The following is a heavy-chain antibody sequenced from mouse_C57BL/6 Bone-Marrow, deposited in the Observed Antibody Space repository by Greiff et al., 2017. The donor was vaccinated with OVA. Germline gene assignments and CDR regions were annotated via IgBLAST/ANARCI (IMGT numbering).Heavy chain of an antibody. CDR2: ISSGGSYT. Sequence: EVMLVESGGDLVKPGGSLKLSCAASGFTFSSYGMSWVRQTPDKRLEWVATISSGGSYTYYPDSVKGRFTIARDNAKNTLYLQMSSLKSEDTAMYYCARHGFFYYGRFAYWGQGTLVTVSA. D-gene: IGHD1-1*01. CDR1: GFTFSSYG. V-gene: IGHV5-6*01. CDR3: ARHGFFYYGRFAY. J-gene: IGHJ3*01.